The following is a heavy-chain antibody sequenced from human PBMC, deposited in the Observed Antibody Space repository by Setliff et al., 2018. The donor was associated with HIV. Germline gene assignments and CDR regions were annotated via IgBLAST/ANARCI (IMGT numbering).Heavy chain of an antibody. Sequence: SETLSLTCTVSGGSISNYYWSWIRQPPGKGLEWIGYIYTTGSTNYNPSLKSRVTISVDTSKNQFSLKLSSVTAADTAVYYCARTRGYSYGTLAGFDYWGRGSLVTVSS. CDR2: IYTTGST. CDR3: ARTRGYSYGTLAGFDY. D-gene: IGHD5-18*01. J-gene: IGHJ4*01. CDR1: GGSISNYY. V-gene: IGHV4-59*01.